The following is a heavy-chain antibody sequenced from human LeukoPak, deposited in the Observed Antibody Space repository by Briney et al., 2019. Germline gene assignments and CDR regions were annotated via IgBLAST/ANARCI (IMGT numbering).Heavy chain of an antibody. D-gene: IGHD6-19*01. CDR2: IRGSGGGT. V-gene: IGHV3-23*01. CDR1: GFTFSSYA. Sequence: GGSLRLSCAASGFTFSSYAMRWVRQAPGKGLEWVSDIRGSGGGTYYADSVKGRFTISRDNSKNTLYLQMNSLRAEDTAIYYCAKGPYSSGWYYFDYWGQGTLVTVSS. CDR3: AKGPYSSGWYYFDY. J-gene: IGHJ4*02.